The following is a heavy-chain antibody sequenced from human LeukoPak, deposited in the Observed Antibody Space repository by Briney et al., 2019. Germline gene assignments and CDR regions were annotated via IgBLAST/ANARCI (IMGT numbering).Heavy chain of an antibody. CDR2: ICYSGST. Sequence: SETLSLTCTVSGGSISSSSYCWGWIRQPPGKGLERIGSICYSGSTFYNPSLKSRVTLSVDTSKNQFSLKLSSVTAADTAVYYCAGTGSSSWTMNFDYWGQGTLVTVSS. V-gene: IGHV4-39*01. J-gene: IGHJ4*02. CDR3: AGTGSSSWTMNFDY. CDR1: GGSISSSSYC. D-gene: IGHD6-13*01.